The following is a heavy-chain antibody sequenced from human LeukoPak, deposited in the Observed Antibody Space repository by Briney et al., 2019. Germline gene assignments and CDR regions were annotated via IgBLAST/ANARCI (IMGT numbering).Heavy chain of an antibody. CDR1: GGSISSYY. Sequence: SETLSLTCTVSGGSISSYYWSWIRQPPGKGLEWIGYIYYSGSTNYNPSLKSRATISVDTSKNQFSLKLSSVTAADTAVYYCARDVLEWLNRGYYMDVWGKGTTVTVSS. J-gene: IGHJ6*03. CDR3: ARDVLEWLNRGYYMDV. V-gene: IGHV4-59*01. D-gene: IGHD3-3*01. CDR2: IYYSGST.